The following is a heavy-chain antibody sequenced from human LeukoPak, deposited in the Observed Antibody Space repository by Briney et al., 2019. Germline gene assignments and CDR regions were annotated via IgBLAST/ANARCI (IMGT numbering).Heavy chain of an antibody. J-gene: IGHJ6*02. Sequence: GGSLRLSCAASGFTFNNYAMSWVRQAPGEGLEWVSAISGGGDSTYYADSVKGRFTISRDNAKNSLFLQMNSLRAEDTAVYYCARDIEMAPHYYGMDVWGQGTTVTVSS. D-gene: IGHD5-24*01. CDR3: ARDIEMAPHYYGMDV. V-gene: IGHV3-23*01. CDR2: ISGGGDST. CDR1: GFTFNNYA.